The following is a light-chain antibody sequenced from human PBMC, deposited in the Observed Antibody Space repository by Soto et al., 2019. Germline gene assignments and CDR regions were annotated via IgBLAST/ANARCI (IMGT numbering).Light chain of an antibody. CDR1: TSDIGAYNY. V-gene: IGLV2-8*01. CDR3: SSFAGTNSFV. J-gene: IGLJ1*01. Sequence: QSPLTQPPSASLSPGQSVTISCTGTTSDIGAYNYVSWYQQRPGKAPKLIIYEVTRRPSGVPDRIFGSKSYTTASLTVSGLQAEDEADYYCSSFAGTNSFVFGTGTKVTVL. CDR2: EVT.